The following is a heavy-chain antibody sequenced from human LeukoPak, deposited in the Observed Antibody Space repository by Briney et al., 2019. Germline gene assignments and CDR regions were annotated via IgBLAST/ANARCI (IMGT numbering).Heavy chain of an antibody. CDR3: ARHGYSSGSLAWFDP. D-gene: IGHD6-19*01. J-gene: IGHJ5*02. Sequence: PSETLSLTCTVSGGSITSDHWTWIRQPPGKGLEYIGYIFNIGSTNYNPSLKSRVTISVDTSKNQFSLKLSSVTAAGTAVYYCARHGYSSGSLAWFDPWGQGTQVTVSS. V-gene: IGHV4-59*01. CDR1: GGSITSDH. CDR2: IFNIGST.